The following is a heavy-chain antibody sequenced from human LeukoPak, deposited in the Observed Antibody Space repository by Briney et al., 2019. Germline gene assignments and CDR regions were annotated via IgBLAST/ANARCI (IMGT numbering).Heavy chain of an antibody. CDR3: ARDIIVQGTSWNAFDI. Sequence: PGGSLRLSCAASGFTFSDYYMSWIRQAPGKGLEWVSYISSSGSTIYYADSVKGRFTISRDNDKNSLYLQMNSLRAEDTAVYYCARDIIVQGTSWNAFDIWGQGTMVTVSS. J-gene: IGHJ3*02. CDR1: GFTFSDYY. V-gene: IGHV3-11*01. D-gene: IGHD2-2*01. CDR2: ISSSGSTI.